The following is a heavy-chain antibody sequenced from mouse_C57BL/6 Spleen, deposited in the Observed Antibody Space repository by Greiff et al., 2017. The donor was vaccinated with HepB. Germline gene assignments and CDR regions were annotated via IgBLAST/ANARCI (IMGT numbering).Heavy chain of an antibody. D-gene: IGHD2-2*01. CDR1: GFTFSSYT. CDR2: ISGGGGNT. Sequence: EVKVVESGGGLVKPGGSLKLSCAASGFTFSSYTMSWVRQTPEKRLEWVATISGGGGNTYYPDSVKGRFTISRDNAKNTLYLQMSSLRSEDTALYYCARQGIYYGYDGAMDYWGQGTSVTVSS. CDR3: ARQGIYYGYDGAMDY. J-gene: IGHJ4*01. V-gene: IGHV5-9*01.